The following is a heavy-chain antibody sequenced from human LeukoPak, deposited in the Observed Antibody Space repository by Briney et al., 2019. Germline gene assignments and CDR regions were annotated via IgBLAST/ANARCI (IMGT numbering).Heavy chain of an antibody. CDR1: GFPFSDYY. D-gene: IGHD2-2*01. CDR2: ISGSGSDI. J-gene: IGHJ6*02. V-gene: IGHV3-11*01. CDR3: ARGFDCSSASCSCMDV. Sequence: PGGSLRLSCVASGFPFSDYYMSWIRQAPGKGLDWVSYISGSGSDIYYADSVKGRFTISRDNAKNSLHLQMNSLGAEDTAVYYCARGFDCSSASCSCMDVWGQGTTVIVSS.